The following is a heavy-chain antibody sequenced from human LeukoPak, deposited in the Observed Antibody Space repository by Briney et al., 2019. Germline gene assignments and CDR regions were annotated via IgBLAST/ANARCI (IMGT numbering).Heavy chain of an antibody. Sequence: PSQTLSLTCTVSGGSISSGGYYWSWIRQHPGKGLEWIGYIYYSGSTYYNPSLKSRVTISVDTSKNQFSLKLSSVTAADTAVYYCARVNRLLLNLYGMDVWGQGTTVTVSS. CDR1: GGSISSGGYY. D-gene: IGHD4-23*01. CDR3: ARVNRLLLNLYGMDV. V-gene: IGHV4-31*03. J-gene: IGHJ6*02. CDR2: IYYSGST.